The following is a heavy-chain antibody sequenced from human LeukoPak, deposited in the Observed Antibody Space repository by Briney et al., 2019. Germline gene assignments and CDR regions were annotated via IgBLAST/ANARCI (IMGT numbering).Heavy chain of an antibody. CDR2: ISGSGGST. CDR1: GFTFSSYA. J-gene: IGHJ5*02. V-gene: IGHV3-23*01. Sequence: AGGSLRLSCAASGFTFSSYAMSWVRQAPGKGLEWVSAISGSGGSTYYADSVKGRFTISRDNSKNTLYLQMNSLRAEDTAVYYCARGGYQLLSVWFDPWGQGTLVTVSS. CDR3: ARGGYQLLSVWFDP. D-gene: IGHD2-2*01.